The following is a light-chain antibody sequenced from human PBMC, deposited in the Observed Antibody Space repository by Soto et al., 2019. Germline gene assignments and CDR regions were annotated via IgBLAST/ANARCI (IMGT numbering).Light chain of an antibody. J-gene: IGLJ2*01. CDR2: SND. CDR1: SSNVARNT. V-gene: IGLV1-44*01. Sequence: QAVVTQPPSASGTPGQGGTISCSVSSSNVARNTINWYQQLPGTAPKLLFYSNDHRPSGVPDRFSGSKSGTSASLAISGLQSEDEADDYCAAWDDSLHGPVFGGGTKLTVL. CDR3: AAWDDSLHGPV.